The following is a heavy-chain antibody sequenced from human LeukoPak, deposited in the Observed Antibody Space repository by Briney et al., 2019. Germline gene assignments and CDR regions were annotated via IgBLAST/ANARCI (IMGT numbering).Heavy chain of an antibody. V-gene: IGHV4-39*01. CDR1: GGPISSPNHF. Sequence: SETLSLTCTVSGGPISSPNHFWGWVRQPPGKGLEWIGSVYYGGTTYSNPSLKSRVTMSADTSKNQFSLTRSSVTAADTAVYYCARVVAGTKYFQHWGQGTLVTVSS. D-gene: IGHD6-19*01. CDR3: ARVVAGTKYFQH. CDR2: VYYGGTT. J-gene: IGHJ1*01.